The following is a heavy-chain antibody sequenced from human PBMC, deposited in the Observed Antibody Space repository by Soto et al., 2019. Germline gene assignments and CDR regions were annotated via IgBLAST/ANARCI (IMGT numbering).Heavy chain of an antibody. J-gene: IGHJ6*02. CDR3: ARAGCDGGSCYTLVGLRYGMDV. Sequence: GGSLRLACAASGFTFSSYALHWVRQAPGKGLEWVAVISYDGSNKYYADSVKGRFTISRDHSKNTLYLQMNSLRAEDKAVYYWARAGCDGGSCYTLVGLRYGMDVWGQGTTVTVSS. D-gene: IGHD2-15*01. CDR2: ISYDGSNK. CDR1: GFTFSSYA. V-gene: IGHV3-30-3*01.